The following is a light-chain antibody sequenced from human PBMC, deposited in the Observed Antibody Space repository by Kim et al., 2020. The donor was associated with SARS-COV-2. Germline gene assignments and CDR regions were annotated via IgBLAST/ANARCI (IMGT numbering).Light chain of an antibody. V-gene: IGKV1-39*01. CDR1: QSISNY. Sequence: ASVGDRVIITCRASQSISNYLNWYQQKPGKVPKVLIYAASSLQSGVPSRFSGSGSGTDFTLTISSLQPEDFATYYCQHSYTTPRTFGQGTKVDIK. CDR2: AAS. CDR3: QHSYTTPRT. J-gene: IGKJ1*01.